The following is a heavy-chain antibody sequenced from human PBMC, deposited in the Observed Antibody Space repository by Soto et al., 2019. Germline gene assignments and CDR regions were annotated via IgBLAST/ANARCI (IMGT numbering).Heavy chain of an antibody. J-gene: IGHJ4*02. Sequence: TLSLTCAISGDSVSSNSAAWNWIRQSPSRGLEWLGRTYYRSKWYKDYDLSVKSRITINLDTSKNQISLQLNSVTPEDTAVYYCARGAVADYSRVFDYWGQGTLVTVSS. V-gene: IGHV6-1*01. D-gene: IGHD6-19*01. CDR1: GDSVSSNSAA. CDR3: ARGAVADYSRVFDY. CDR2: TYYRSKWYK.